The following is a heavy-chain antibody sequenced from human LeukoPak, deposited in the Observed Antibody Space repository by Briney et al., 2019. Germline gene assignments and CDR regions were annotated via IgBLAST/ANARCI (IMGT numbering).Heavy chain of an antibody. Sequence: SETLSLPCTVSGGSISSYYWSWIRRPPGKGLEWIGYIYYSGSTNYNPSLKSRVTISVDTSKNQFSLQLNSVTPEDTAVYYCAREEAMVTDYWGQGTLVTVSS. D-gene: IGHD5-18*01. V-gene: IGHV4-59*12. CDR2: IYYSGST. J-gene: IGHJ4*02. CDR1: GGSISSYY. CDR3: AREEAMVTDY.